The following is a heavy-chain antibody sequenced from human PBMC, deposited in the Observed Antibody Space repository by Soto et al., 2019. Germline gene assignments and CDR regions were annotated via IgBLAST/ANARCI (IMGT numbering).Heavy chain of an antibody. D-gene: IGHD4-4*01. CDR1: GYTFTSYG. CDR2: ISAYNGNT. V-gene: IGHV1-18*01. Sequence: GASVKVSCKASGYTFTSYGISWVRQAPGQGLEWMGWISAYNGNTNYAQKLQGRVTMTTDTSTSTAYMELRSLRSDDTAVYYCARDYSNYVDYYYYYGMDVWGQGTTVTVSS. J-gene: IGHJ6*02. CDR3: ARDYSNYVDYYYYYGMDV.